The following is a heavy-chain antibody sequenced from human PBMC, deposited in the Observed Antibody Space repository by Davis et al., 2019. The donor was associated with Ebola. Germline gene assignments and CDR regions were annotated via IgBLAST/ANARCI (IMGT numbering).Heavy chain of an antibody. Sequence: PGGSLRLSCAASGFSFSDYYMSWIRRAPGKGLEWISYISSSGTNKYYAASVRGRFTISRDNAKSSLYLQMSSLRAEDTAVYYCARDVSASGYDYFYSYGMDVWGKGTTVTVSS. CDR2: ISSSGTNK. CDR3: ARDVSASGYDYFYSYGMDV. CDR1: GFSFSDYY. V-gene: IGHV3-11*01. J-gene: IGHJ6*04. D-gene: IGHD5-12*01.